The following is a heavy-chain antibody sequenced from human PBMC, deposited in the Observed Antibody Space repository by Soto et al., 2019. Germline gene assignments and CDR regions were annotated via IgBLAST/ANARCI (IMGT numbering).Heavy chain of an antibody. V-gene: IGHV3-23*01. Sequence: EVQLLESGGGLVQPGGSLRLSCAASGFTFSSYAMSWVRQAPGKGLEWVSAISGSGGSTYYADSVKGRFTISRDNSKNTLDLQMNSLRAEDTAVYYCAKDPEYSGYDSNWFDPWGQGTLVIVSS. CDR1: GFTFSSYA. CDR3: AKDPEYSGYDSNWFDP. CDR2: ISGSGGST. J-gene: IGHJ5*02. D-gene: IGHD5-12*01.